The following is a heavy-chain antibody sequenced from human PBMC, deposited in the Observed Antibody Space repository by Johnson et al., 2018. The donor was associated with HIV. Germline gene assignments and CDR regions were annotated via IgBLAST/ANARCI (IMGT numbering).Heavy chain of an antibody. J-gene: IGHJ3*02. V-gene: IGHV3-9*01. Sequence: VQLVESGGGVVQPGRSLRLSCAASGFTFSSYAMHWVRQAPGKGLEWVSGISWNSGSIGYADSVKGRFTISRDNAKNSLYLQMNSLRAEDTALYYCAKDRNYGSGSYPDAFDIWAKGQWSPSLQ. CDR2: ISWNSGSI. D-gene: IGHD3-10*01. CDR3: AKDRNYGSGSYPDAFDI. CDR1: GFTFSSYA.